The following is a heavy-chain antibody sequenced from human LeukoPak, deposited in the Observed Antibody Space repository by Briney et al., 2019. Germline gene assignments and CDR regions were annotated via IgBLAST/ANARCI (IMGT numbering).Heavy chain of an antibody. V-gene: IGHV3-13*01. J-gene: IGHJ4*02. CDR2: IGTAGDT. D-gene: IGHD6-19*01. Sequence: GGSLRLSCAASGFTFSSYDMHWVRHATGKGLEWVSAIGTAGDTYYPGSVKGRFTISRENAKNSLYLQMNSLRAEDTAVYYCARAKSVADLDYWGQGTLVTVSS. CDR1: GFTFSSYD. CDR3: ARAKSVADLDY.